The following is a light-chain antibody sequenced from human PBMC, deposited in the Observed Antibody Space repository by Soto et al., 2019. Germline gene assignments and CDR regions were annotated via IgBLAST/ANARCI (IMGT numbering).Light chain of an antibody. CDR2: SAS. CDR3: QQFNSYPPT. J-gene: IGKJ1*01. CDR1: QGIGSF. V-gene: IGKV1-9*01. Sequence: DIQLTQSPSFLSASVGDRVTITCRASQGIGSFLAWYQQKPRKAPRLLIYSASTLQSGVSLRFSGSGSGTEFTLTISSLQSEDFATYYCQQFNSYPPTFGQGTKVEI.